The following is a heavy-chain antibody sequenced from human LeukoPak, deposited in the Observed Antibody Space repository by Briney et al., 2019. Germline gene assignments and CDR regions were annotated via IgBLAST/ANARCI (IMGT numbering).Heavy chain of an antibody. CDR1: GYTLTELS. J-gene: IGHJ4*02. CDR2: FDPEDGET. Sequence: ASVKVSCKVSGYTLTELSMHWVRQAPGKGLEWMGGFDPEDGETIYAQKFQGRVTMTRDTSTSTVYMELSSLRSEDTAVYYCARALWFGELLSPSPIDYWGQGTLVTVSS. D-gene: IGHD3-10*01. V-gene: IGHV1-24*01. CDR3: ARALWFGELLSPSPIDY.